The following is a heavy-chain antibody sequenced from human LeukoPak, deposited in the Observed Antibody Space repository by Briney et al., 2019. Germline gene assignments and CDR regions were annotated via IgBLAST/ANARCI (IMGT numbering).Heavy chain of an antibody. CDR3: APRPRYSSGWFSTPFDY. CDR2: ISYDGSNK. V-gene: IGHV3-30-3*01. Sequence: GRSLRLSCAASGFTFSSYAMHWVRQAPGKGLEWVAVISYDGSNKYYADSVKGRFTISRDNSKNTLYLQMNSLRAEDTAVYYCAPRPRYSSGWFSTPFDYWGQGTLVTVSS. CDR1: GFTFSSYA. D-gene: IGHD6-19*01. J-gene: IGHJ4*02.